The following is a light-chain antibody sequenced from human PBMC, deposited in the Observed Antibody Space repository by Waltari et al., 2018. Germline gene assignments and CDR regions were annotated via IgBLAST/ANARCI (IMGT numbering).Light chain of an antibody. CDR3: QSYDSNNHGV. CDR1: SGSISSNF. V-gene: IGLV6-57*01. Sequence: NFMLAQPHSVSESPGKTVTISCTRSSGSISSNFVQWFQQRPGSSPTTVIYEDYQRPSGVPDRVSGSIDSASNSASLTISGLKTEDEADYYCQSYDSNNHGVFGGGTKLTVL. J-gene: IGLJ3*02. CDR2: EDY.